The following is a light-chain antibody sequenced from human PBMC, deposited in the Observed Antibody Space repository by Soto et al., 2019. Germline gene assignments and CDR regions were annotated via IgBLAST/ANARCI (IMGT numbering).Light chain of an antibody. J-gene: IGLJ1*01. CDR3: CSHAGSSTND. CDR2: EGS. V-gene: IGLV2-23*01. CDR1: SSDVGSYNL. Sequence: QSVLTQPASVSGSPGQSITISCTGTSSDVGSYNLVSWYQQHPGKAPKLMIYEGSKRSSGVSNRFSGSTSGNTASLTISGQQAEDEADDSSCSHAGSSTNDFRTGTKVTGL.